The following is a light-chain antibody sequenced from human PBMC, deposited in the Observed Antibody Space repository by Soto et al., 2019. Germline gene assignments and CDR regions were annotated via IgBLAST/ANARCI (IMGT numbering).Light chain of an antibody. J-gene: IGKJ5*01. CDR2: DAS. CDR3: QQFNYFRVT. CDR1: HDIASA. Sequence: AIQLTQSPYSLSASVGDRVTITFRASHDIASALAWYQQKPGKPPKLMIYDASTLEGGVPSRFSGSGSGTDFTLTISGLQPEDFATYYCQQFNYFRVTFGQGTRLEIK. V-gene: IGKV1D-13*01.